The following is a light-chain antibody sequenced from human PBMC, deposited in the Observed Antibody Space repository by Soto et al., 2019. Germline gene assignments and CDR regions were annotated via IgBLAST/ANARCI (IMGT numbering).Light chain of an antibody. V-gene: IGKV1-5*03. CDR2: KAS. CDR3: QHYNSYSEA. J-gene: IGKJ1*01. CDR1: QTISSW. Sequence: DIQMTQSPSTLSGSVGDRVTITCRASQTISSWLAWYQQKPGKAPKPLTYKASTLKSGVPSRFSGSGSGTEFTLTISSLQPDDFSTYHCQHYNSYSEAFGQGTKVELK.